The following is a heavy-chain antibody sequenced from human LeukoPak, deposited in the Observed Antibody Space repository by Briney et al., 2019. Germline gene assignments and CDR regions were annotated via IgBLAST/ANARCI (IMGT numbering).Heavy chain of an antibody. CDR3: SRDLATVTTD. J-gene: IGHJ4*02. CDR2: ISGST. V-gene: IGHV3-23*01. CDR1: GFTLSSYA. D-gene: IGHD4-17*01. Sequence: GGSLRLSCAASGFTLSSYAMSWVRQAPGKGLEWVSAISGSTYYADSVKGRFTISRDNPKNTLYLHMNSLRAEDTAVYYCSRDLATVTTDWGQGTLVTVSS.